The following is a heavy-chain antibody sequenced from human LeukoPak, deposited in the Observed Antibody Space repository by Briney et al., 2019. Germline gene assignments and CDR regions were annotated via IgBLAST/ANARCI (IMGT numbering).Heavy chain of an antibody. CDR1: GTSISGGFW. Sequence: KTSETLSLTCAVSGTSISGGFWWSWVRPPPGKGLEWIGEISHSGGTNYSPSFKSRATISADNSKNQLSLKLGSVTAADTAVFYCAKTRTGFSSFCAFDVWGQGTMVTVSS. CDR2: ISHSGGT. CDR3: AKTRTGFSSFCAFDV. J-gene: IGHJ3*01. V-gene: IGHV4-4*02. D-gene: IGHD2-2*01.